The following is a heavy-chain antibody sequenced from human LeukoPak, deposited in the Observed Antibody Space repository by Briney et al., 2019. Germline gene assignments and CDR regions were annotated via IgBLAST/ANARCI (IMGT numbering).Heavy chain of an antibody. V-gene: IGHV3-9*01. D-gene: IGHD5-24*01. CDR1: GFTFDDYA. CDR2: ISWNSGSI. CDR3: ARALGWLPENY. Sequence: GGSLRLSCAASGFTFDDYAMHWVRQAPGKGLEWVSGISWNSGSIGYADSVKGRFTISRDNAKNSLYLQMNSLRAEDTAVYYCARALGWLPENYWGQGTLVTVSS. J-gene: IGHJ4*02.